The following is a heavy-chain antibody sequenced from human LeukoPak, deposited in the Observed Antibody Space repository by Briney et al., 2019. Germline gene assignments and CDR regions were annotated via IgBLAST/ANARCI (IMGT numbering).Heavy chain of an antibody. V-gene: IGHV3-9*01. CDR1: GFTFDDYA. D-gene: IGHD2/OR15-2a*01. CDR3: VSFYEAY. Sequence: GGSLRLSCAASGFTFDDYAMHWVRHAPGKGLEWVSGISWNSGSIGYADSVKGRFTISKDNAKKTVYLQMNNLRAEDTAVYYCVSFYEAYWGRGTLVTVSS. J-gene: IGHJ4*02. CDR2: ISWNSGSI.